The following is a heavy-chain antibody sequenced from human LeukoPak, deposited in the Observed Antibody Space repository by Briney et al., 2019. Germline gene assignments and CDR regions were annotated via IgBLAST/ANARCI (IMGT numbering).Heavy chain of an antibody. J-gene: IGHJ4*02. CDR2: IRSKAYGGTT. CDR3: TREDYYDSSGYYVY. CDR1: GFTFGDYA. D-gene: IGHD3-22*01. V-gene: IGHV3-49*03. Sequence: PGGSLRLSCTASGFTFGDYAMSWFRQAPGKGLEWVGFIRSKAYGGTTEYAASVKGRFTISRDDSKSIAYLQMNSLKTEDTAVYYCTREDYYDSSGYYVYWGQGTLVTVSS.